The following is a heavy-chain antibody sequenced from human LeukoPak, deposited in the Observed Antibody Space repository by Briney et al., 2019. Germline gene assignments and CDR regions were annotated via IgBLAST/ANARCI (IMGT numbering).Heavy chain of an antibody. CDR3: ARAYGKWNDVYFYAFDL. D-gene: IGHD1-20*01. Sequence: GGSLRLSCAASGLTLRLFSMNWVRQAPGKGLEWVSSFSSSGGHTFYSDSVKGRFTVSRDNAKSSLYLQMNSLRAEDTALYYCARAYGKWNDVYFYAFDLWGQGTMVTVSS. V-gene: IGHV3-21*04. CDR2: FSSSGGHT. CDR1: GLTLRLFS. J-gene: IGHJ3*01.